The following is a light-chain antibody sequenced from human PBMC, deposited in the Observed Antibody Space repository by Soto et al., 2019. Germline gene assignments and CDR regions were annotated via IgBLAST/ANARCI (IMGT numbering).Light chain of an antibody. V-gene: IGKV3-15*01. CDR3: QQYNNWPLT. CDR1: QSISSN. J-gene: IGKJ4*01. CDR2: DAS. Sequence: EIVMTQSPATLSVSPGERVTLSCRAGQSISSNLAWYQQKPGQAPRLLIYDASTRATGIPARFSGSGSGTEFTLTISSLQSEDFAVYHCQQYNNWPLTFGRGTKVEIK.